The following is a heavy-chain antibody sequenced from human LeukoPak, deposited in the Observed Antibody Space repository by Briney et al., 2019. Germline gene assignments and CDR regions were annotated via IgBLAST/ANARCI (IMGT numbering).Heavy chain of an antibody. CDR2: MNPNSGNT. V-gene: IGHV1-8*03. CDR1: GYTFTSYG. J-gene: IGHJ5*02. Sequence: ASVKVSCKASGYTFTSYGISWVRQATGQGLEWMGWMNPNSGNTGYAQKFQGRVTITRNTSISTAYMELSSLRSEDTAVYYCARGNRYCSGGSCYSDGWFDPWGQGTLVTVSS. CDR3: ARGNRYCSGGSCYSDGWFDP. D-gene: IGHD2-15*01.